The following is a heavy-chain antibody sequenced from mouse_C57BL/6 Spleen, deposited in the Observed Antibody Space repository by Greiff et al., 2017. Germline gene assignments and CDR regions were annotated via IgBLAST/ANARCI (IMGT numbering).Heavy chain of an antibody. V-gene: IGHV3-6*01. CDR3: ARADCYDSPYAMDY. J-gene: IGHJ4*01. D-gene: IGHD1-1*01. Sequence: EVKLVESGPGLVKPSQSLSLTCSVSGYSITSGYYWNWIRQFPRNKLEWMGYISYDGNNNYNQSLKNRIDITRETSKTQCVLKMNSVTTEDTATYYCARADCYDSPYAMDYWGQGTSVTVSA. CDR1: GYSITSGYY. CDR2: ISYDGNN.